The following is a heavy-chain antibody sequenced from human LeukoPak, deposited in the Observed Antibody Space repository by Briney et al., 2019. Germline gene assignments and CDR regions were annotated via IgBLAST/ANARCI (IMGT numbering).Heavy chain of an antibody. V-gene: IGHV1-2*06. CDR2: INPNSGGT. CDR1: GYTFTGYF. D-gene: IGHD3-10*01. Sequence: ASVKVSCKTSGYTFTGYFMPWVRQAPGQGLEWMGRINPNSGGTNYAQKFQGRVTMTRDTSISTAYMELSSLRSDDTAVYYCAKDRELLWFGELLFDYWGQGTLVTVSS. CDR3: AKDRELLWFGELLFDY. J-gene: IGHJ4*02.